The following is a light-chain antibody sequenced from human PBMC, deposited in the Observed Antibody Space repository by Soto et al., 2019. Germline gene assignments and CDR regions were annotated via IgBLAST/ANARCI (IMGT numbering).Light chain of an antibody. Sequence: EIVMTQSSASLSVSPGERAALAWWASQRVRSNLAWFQPKSGQAPSLLTYGASTRATGIPARFSGSGYETEFNLTISSLLSEELALYDCHQYHNWPWTFGQGTKVDI. J-gene: IGKJ1*01. CDR1: QRVRSN. V-gene: IGKV3-15*01. CDR3: HQYHNWPWT. CDR2: GAS.